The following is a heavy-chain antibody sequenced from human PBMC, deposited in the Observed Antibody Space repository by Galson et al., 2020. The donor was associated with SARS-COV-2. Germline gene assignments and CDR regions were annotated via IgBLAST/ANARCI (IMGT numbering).Heavy chain of an antibody. Sequence: EGSLRLSCAASGFTFSSYSMNWVRQAPGKGLEWVSSISSSSSYIYYADSVKGRFTISRDNAKNSLYLQMNSLRAEDTAVYYCARAQWPGYFQHWGKGTLVTVSS. V-gene: IGHV3-21*01. CDR3: ARAQWPGYFQH. J-gene: IGHJ1*01. CDR1: GFTFSSYS. CDR2: ISSSSSYI. D-gene: IGHD6-19*01.